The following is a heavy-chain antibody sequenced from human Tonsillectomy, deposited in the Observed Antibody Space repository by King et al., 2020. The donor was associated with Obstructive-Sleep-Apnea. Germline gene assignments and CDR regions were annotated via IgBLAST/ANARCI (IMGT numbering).Heavy chain of an antibody. CDR3: ARGGWYKGRGDAFDI. V-gene: IGHV1-2*04. CDR1: GYTFTGYY. D-gene: IGHD6-19*01. J-gene: IGHJ3*02. Sequence: QLVQSGAEVKKPGASVKVSCKASGYTFTGYYMHWVRQAPGQGLEWMGWINPNSGGTNYAQKFQGWVTMTRDTSISTAYMELSRLRSDDTAVYYCARGGWYKGRGDAFDIWGQGTMVTVSS. CDR2: INPNSGGT.